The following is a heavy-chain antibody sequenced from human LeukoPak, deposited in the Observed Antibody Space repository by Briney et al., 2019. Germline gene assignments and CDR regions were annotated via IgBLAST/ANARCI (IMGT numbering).Heavy chain of an antibody. D-gene: IGHD2-15*01. J-gene: IGHJ4*02. V-gene: IGHV4-31*03. CDR1: GGSITSGGFY. CDR3: ARDQRYCSGGNCYFFDY. CDR2: IYYSGST. Sequence: SETLSLTCTVSGGSITSGGFYWSRIRQLPGKGLEWIGYIYYSGSTYYNPSLKSRVTISVDTSKNQFSLKLSSVTAADTAVYYCARDQRYCSGGNCYFFDYWGQGTLVTVSS.